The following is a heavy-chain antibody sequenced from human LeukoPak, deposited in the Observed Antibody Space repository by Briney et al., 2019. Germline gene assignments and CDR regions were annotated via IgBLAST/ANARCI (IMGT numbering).Heavy chain of an antibody. J-gene: IGHJ6*02. V-gene: IGHV4-59*01. CDR2: IYYSGST. CDR3: ARGLGSSGYLTPGYYYYGMDV. D-gene: IGHD3-22*01. Sequence: PSETLSLTCTVSGGSISSYYWSWIRQPPGKGLEWIGYIYYSGSTNYNPSLKSRVTISVDTSKNQFSLKLSSVTAADTAVYYCARGLGSSGYLTPGYYYYGMDVWGQGTTVTVSS. CDR1: GGSISSYY.